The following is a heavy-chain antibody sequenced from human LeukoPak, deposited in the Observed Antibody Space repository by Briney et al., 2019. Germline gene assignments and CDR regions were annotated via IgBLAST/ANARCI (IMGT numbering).Heavy chain of an antibody. V-gene: IGHV3-30*02. Sequence: PGGSLRLSCAASGFTFSSYGMHWVRQAPGKGLEWVAFIRYDGSNKYYADSVKGRFTISRDNSKNTLYLQMNSLRAEDTAVYYCAKDRRGIAAAGTAFDYWGQGTLVTVSS. CDR3: AKDRRGIAAAGTAFDY. CDR1: GFTFSSYG. CDR2: IRYDGSNK. J-gene: IGHJ4*02. D-gene: IGHD6-13*01.